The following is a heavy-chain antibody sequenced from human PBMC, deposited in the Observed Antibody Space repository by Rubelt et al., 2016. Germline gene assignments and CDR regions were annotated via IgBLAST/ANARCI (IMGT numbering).Heavy chain of an antibody. CDR2: IYPADSDT. Sequence: EVQLVQSGAAVKKPGESLTISCPGSGYSFTSYWIGWVRQMPGQGLEWMRIIYPADSDTRSSLSFQGQVTRSAEKSITTADRQGSSLKASDTAMYYCVRLGMGEFDPWGQGTLVTVSS. CDR1: GYSFTSYW. CDR3: VRLGMGEFDP. J-gene: IGHJ5*02. V-gene: IGHV5-51*01. D-gene: IGHD3-16*01.